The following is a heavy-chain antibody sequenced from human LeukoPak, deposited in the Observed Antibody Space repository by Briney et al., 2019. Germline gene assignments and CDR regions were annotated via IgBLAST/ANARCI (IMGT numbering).Heavy chain of an antibody. CDR1: GFTFSDYY. D-gene: IGHD2-2*02. Sequence: GGSLRLSCAASGFTFSDYYMSWIRQAPGKGLEWVSSISSSSSYIYYADSVKGRFTISRDNAKNSLYLQMNSLRAEDTAVYYCARQDCSSTSCYTVWFDPWGQGTLVTVSS. CDR3: ARQDCSSTSCYTVWFDP. J-gene: IGHJ5*02. CDR2: ISSSSSYI. V-gene: IGHV3-11*06.